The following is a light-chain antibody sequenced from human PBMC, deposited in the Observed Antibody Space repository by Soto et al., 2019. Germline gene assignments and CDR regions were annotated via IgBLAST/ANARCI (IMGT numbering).Light chain of an antibody. J-gene: IGKJ2*01. V-gene: IGKV3-15*01. CDR1: QSVSSN. Sequence: EIVMTQSPANLSVSPGERATLSCRASQSVSSNLAWYQQKPGQGPRLLIYGASTRATSIPARFSGSGSGTEFTLTINGLQSEDFAVYSCQQYNKWRPYTFGQGTKLEIK. CDR3: QQYNKWRPYT. CDR2: GAS.